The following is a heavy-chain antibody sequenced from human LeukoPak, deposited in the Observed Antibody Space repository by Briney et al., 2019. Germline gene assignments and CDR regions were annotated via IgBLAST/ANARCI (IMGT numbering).Heavy chain of an antibody. Sequence: GGSLRLSCAASGFTFSSYAMSWVSQAPGKGLEWVSAISGSGGSTYYADSVKGRFTISRDNSKNTLYLQMNSLRAEDTAVYYCAIDSTFGEFNYWGQGTLVTVSS. J-gene: IGHJ4*02. CDR1: GFTFSSYA. CDR3: AIDSTFGEFNY. CDR2: ISGSGGST. D-gene: IGHD3-10*01. V-gene: IGHV3-23*01.